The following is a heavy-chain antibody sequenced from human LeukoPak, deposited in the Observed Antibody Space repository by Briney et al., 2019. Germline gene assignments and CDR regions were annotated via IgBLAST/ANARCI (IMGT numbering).Heavy chain of an antibody. CDR1: GGSISSYY. CDR2: IYYSGSA. CDR3: ARTGVVATSYFFGY. D-gene: IGHD5-12*01. Sequence: PSETLSLTCIVTGGSISSYYWSWIRQPPGKGREWIGIIYYSGSANYNPSLRSRVTISVDTSKNQFSLKLTSVTAADTAVYYCARTGVVATSYFFGYWGHGTLVTVSS. V-gene: IGHV4-59*01. J-gene: IGHJ4*01.